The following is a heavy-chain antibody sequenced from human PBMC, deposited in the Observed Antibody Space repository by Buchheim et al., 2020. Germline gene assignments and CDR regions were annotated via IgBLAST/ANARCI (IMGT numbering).Heavy chain of an antibody. J-gene: IGHJ4*02. D-gene: IGHD3-16*01. CDR1: GYTFTSYY. CDR2: INPSGGST. CDR3: ARGGVLGELPAGWYYFDY. Sequence: QVQLVQSGAEVKKPGASVKVSCKASGYTFTSYYMHWVRQAPGQGLEWMGIINPSGGSTNYAQKFQDRVTTTRDTSTSTIYMDLSSLSSGDTAVYYCARGGVLGELPAGWYYFDYWGQGTL. V-gene: IGHV1-46*01.